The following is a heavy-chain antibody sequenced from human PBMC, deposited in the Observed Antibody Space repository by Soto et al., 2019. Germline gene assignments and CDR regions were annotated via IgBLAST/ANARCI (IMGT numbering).Heavy chain of an antibody. D-gene: IGHD2-15*01. CDR1: GFTFSSYS. Sequence: EVQLVESGGGLVKPGGSLRLSCAASGFTFSSYSMNWVRQAPGKGLEWVSSISSSSSYIYYADSVKGRFTISRDNAKNSLYLPMNSLRAEDTAVYYSARGMLNIVVVVAAWFDPWGQGTLVTVSS. V-gene: IGHV3-21*01. CDR2: ISSSSSYI. J-gene: IGHJ5*02. CDR3: ARGMLNIVVVVAAWFDP.